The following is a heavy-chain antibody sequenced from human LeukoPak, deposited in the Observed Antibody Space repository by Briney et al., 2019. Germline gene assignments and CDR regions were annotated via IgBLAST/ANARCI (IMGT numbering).Heavy chain of an antibody. Sequence: SETLSLTCTVSGGSISNSGYFWGWIRQPPGKGLEWVGSIFYSGDTYYNPSLKSRVTISVDTSKNQFSLKLSSVTAADTAVYYCARRPFGADYWGQGTLVTVSS. V-gene: IGHV4-39*01. CDR2: IFYSGDT. D-gene: IGHD3-10*01. J-gene: IGHJ4*02. CDR1: GGSISNSGYF. CDR3: ARRPFGADY.